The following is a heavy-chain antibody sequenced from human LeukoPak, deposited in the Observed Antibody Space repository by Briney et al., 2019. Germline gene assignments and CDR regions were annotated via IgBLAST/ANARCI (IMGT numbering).Heavy chain of an antibody. Sequence: PSETLSLTCTVSGASISGSGYYWAWIRQPPEKGLEWIGTIYYSGSTYYNVSLKSRVTISVDTSKNQFSLNLNSVTAADTAVYYCARLRSPGDFDYWGQGTLVTVSS. CDR3: ARLRSPGDFDY. D-gene: IGHD1-26*01. J-gene: IGHJ4*02. CDR1: GASISGSGYY. CDR2: IYYSGST. V-gene: IGHV4-39*07.